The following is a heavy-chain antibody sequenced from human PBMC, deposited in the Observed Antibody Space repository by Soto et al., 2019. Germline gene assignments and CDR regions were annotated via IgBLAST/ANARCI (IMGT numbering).Heavy chain of an antibody. CDR3: ARDTVTPRWYYYMDV. V-gene: IGHV4-59*01. CDR1: GGSISSYY. CDR2: IYYSGST. Sequence: PSETLSLTCTVSGGSISSYYWSWIRQPPGKGLEWIGYIYYSGSTNYNPSLKTRVTISVDTSKNQFSLKLSSVTAADTAVYYCARDTVTPRWYYYMDVWGKGTTVTVSS. D-gene: IGHD4-17*01. J-gene: IGHJ6*03.